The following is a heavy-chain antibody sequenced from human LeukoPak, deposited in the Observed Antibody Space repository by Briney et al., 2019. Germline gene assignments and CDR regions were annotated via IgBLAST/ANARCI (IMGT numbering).Heavy chain of an antibody. CDR3: ARAGRPTYYYGSGSPAPFDY. D-gene: IGHD3-10*01. CDR2: GIA. Sequence: GIANYAQKFQGRVTITRDTSASTAYMELSSLRSEDTAVYYCARAGRPTYYYGSGSPAPFDYWGQGTLVTVSS. J-gene: IGHJ4*02. V-gene: IGHV1-3*01.